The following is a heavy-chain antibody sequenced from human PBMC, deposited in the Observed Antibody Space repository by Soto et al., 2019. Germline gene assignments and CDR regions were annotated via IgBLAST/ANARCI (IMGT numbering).Heavy chain of an antibody. CDR2: IYSGGST. D-gene: IGHD2-15*01. Sequence: EVQLVESGGGLVQPGGSLRLSCAASGFTVSSNYMSWVRQAPGKGLEWVSVIYSGGSTYYADSVKGRFTISRDNSKNTLYLQMNSLRAEDTAVYYSAREVVVVVAATPMGAFDIWGQGTMVTVSS. CDR1: GFTVSSNY. CDR3: AREVVVVVAATPMGAFDI. V-gene: IGHV3-66*01. J-gene: IGHJ3*02.